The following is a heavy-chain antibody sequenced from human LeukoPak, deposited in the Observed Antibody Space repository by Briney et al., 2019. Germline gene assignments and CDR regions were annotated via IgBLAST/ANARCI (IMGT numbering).Heavy chain of an antibody. CDR1: GASISSSPYY. D-gene: IGHD1-1*01. CDR3: GVAWNAERTFDP. J-gene: IGHJ5*02. Sequence: SQTLSLTCTVSGASISSSPYYWIWIRPPAGKELEWIVYIFTVGPATYNPYLKSRVTISRDTSKNEVSLSLHSVTAAGTAIYYAGVAWNAERTFDPWGQGTLVTVSS. CDR2: IFTVGPA. V-gene: IGHV4-61*09.